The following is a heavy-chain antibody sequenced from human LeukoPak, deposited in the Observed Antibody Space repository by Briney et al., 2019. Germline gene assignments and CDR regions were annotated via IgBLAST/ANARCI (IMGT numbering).Heavy chain of an antibody. Sequence: SETLSLTCTVSGGSISSYYWSWIRQPAGEGLEWIGHIYTSGSANYHPSLKSRVTISVDTSKNQCSLKLSSVTAADTAVYYCARQSISGSSLSYFEYWGQGTLVNVSS. D-gene: IGHD3-22*01. CDR2: IYTSGSA. CDR1: GGSISSYY. CDR3: ARQSISGSSLSYFEY. J-gene: IGHJ4*02. V-gene: IGHV4-4*07.